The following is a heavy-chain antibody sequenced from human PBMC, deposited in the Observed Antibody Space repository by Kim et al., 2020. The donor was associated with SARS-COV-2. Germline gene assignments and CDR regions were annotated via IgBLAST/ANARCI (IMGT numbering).Heavy chain of an antibody. V-gene: IGHV6-1*01. Sequence: DYAVSVKSRITINPDTSKNQLFQQLNSVPPDDTAVYYCARQKRAGSGMDVWGQGTTVTVSS. J-gene: IGHJ6*02. CDR3: ARQKRAGSGMDV. D-gene: IGHD6-25*01.